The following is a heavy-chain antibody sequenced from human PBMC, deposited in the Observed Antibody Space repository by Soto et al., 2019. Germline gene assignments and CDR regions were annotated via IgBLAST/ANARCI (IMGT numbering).Heavy chain of an antibody. V-gene: IGHV3-11*01. CDR3: ASVGASVTTPFDY. CDR2: ISSSGSTI. D-gene: IGHD4-17*01. J-gene: IGHJ4*02. CDR1: GFAFSDPY. Sequence: QVQLVESGGGLVKPGGSLRLSCAASGFAFSDPYMSWIRQAPGKGLEWISYISSSGSTIYYADPVKGRFTISRDNAKKSLYLQMDSLTADDTAVYYCASVGASVTTPFDYWGQGTQVTVSS.